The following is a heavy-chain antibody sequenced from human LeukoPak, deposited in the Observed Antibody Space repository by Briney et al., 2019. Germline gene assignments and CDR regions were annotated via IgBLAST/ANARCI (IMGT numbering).Heavy chain of an antibody. Sequence: GGSLRLSCAASGFTFSSYAMSWVRQAPGKGLEWVSAISGSGGSTYYADSVKGRFTISRNNAKNSLYLQMNYLRAEDTAIYYCARDRAPKARIGGMDVWGQGTTVIVSS. CDR2: ISGSGGST. J-gene: IGHJ6*02. CDR3: ARDRAPKARIGGMDV. V-gene: IGHV3-23*01. D-gene: IGHD5-12*01. CDR1: GFTFSSYA.